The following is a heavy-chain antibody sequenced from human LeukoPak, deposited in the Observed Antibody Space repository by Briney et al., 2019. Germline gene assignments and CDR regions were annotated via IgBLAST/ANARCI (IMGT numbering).Heavy chain of an antibody. CDR2: INSNGGRT. CDR1: GFTFKKYA. Sequence: GGSLRLSCSASGFTFKKYAMHWVRQAPGKGLEYVAAINSNGGRTYYADSVKGRFTISRDNSKNTLFLRMSSLKVEDTAVYYCVKDLYYDNSGYYSGAFDYWGQGTLVTVSS. J-gene: IGHJ4*02. D-gene: IGHD3-22*01. V-gene: IGHV3-64D*06. CDR3: VKDLYYDNSGYYSGAFDY.